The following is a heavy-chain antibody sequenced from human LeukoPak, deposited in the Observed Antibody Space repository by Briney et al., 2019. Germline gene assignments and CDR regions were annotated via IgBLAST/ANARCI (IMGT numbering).Heavy chain of an antibody. CDR1: GYTFASNW. Sequence: GESLKISCKGSGYTFASNWIGWVRQMPGKGLEWMGIIYPGDSDTRYSPSFQGQVTISADKSISTAYLQWSSLRASDTAMYYCARQKKYSTSWYLDYWGQGTLVTVSS. CDR3: ARQKKYSTSWYLDY. V-gene: IGHV5-51*01. CDR2: IYPGDSDT. J-gene: IGHJ4*02. D-gene: IGHD6-13*01.